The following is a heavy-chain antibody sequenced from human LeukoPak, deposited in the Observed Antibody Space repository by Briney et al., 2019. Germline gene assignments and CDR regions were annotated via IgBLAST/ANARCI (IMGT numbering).Heavy chain of an antibody. D-gene: IGHD2-15*01. Sequence: SETLSLTCTVSGGSISSYYWSWIRQPPGKGLEWIGYIYYSGSTNYNPSLKSRVTISVDTSKNQFSLKLSSVTAADTAVYYCARARDIVVVVAARPKYYYYGMDVWGQGTTVTVSS. CDR3: ARARDIVVVVAARPKYYYYGMDV. J-gene: IGHJ6*02. CDR2: IYYSGST. V-gene: IGHV4-59*01. CDR1: GGSISSYY.